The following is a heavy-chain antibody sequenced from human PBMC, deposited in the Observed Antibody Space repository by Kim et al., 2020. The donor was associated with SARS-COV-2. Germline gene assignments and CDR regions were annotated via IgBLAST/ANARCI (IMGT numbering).Heavy chain of an antibody. Sequence: GGSLRLSCAASGFTFSNAWMSWVRQAPGKGLEWVGRIKSKTDGGTTDYAAPVKGRFTISRDDSKNTLYLQMNSLKTEDTAVYYCTTRSYYDILTGVDAFDIWGQGTMVTVSS. CDR3: TTRSYYDILTGVDAFDI. CDR2: IKSKTDGGTT. V-gene: IGHV3-15*01. J-gene: IGHJ3*02. CDR1: GFTFSNAW. D-gene: IGHD3-9*01.